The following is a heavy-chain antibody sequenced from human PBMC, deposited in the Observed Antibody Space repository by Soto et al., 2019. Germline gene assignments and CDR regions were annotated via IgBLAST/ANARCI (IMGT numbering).Heavy chain of an antibody. CDR1: GFTFSSYA. V-gene: IGHV3-23*01. D-gene: IGHD3-3*01. CDR3: ANLPYDFWSGYYNDAFDI. J-gene: IGHJ3*02. Sequence: GGSLRLSCAASGFTFSSYAMSWVRQVPGKGLEWVSAISGSGGSTYYADSVKGRFTISRDNSKNTLYLQMNSLRAEDTAVYYCANLPYDFWSGYYNDAFDIWGQGTMVTVSS. CDR2: ISGSGGST.